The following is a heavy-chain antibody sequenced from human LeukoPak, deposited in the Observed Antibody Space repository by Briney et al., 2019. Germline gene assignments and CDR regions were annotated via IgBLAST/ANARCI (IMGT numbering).Heavy chain of an antibody. V-gene: IGHV3-66*02. CDR1: GFIVNSYG. CDR2: IYSDGVT. CDR3: ARDRAEGKTWVEFYP. J-gene: IGHJ5*02. Sequence: GGSLRLSCAASGFIVNSYGMSWVSQAPGKGLAWVSLIYSDGVTQYADSVKGRFTISRDNSKNTLYLQMNSLRDEDTAVYFCARDRAEGKTWVEFYPWGQGTLVTVSS.